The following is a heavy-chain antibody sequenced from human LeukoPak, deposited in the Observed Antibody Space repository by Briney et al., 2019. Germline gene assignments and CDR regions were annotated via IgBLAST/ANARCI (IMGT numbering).Heavy chain of an antibody. CDR3: ARDRCSTSCYDY. J-gene: IGHJ4*02. V-gene: IGHV4-4*07. Sequence: SETLSLTCTVSGGSISGYYWSWVRQSAGKGLEWIARIYPSGATNYNPSLKSRVTLSVDTSKSQFSLNLRSVTAADTAVYYCARDRCSTSCYDYWGQGTLVTVSS. CDR1: GGSISGYY. D-gene: IGHD2-2*01. CDR2: IYPSGAT.